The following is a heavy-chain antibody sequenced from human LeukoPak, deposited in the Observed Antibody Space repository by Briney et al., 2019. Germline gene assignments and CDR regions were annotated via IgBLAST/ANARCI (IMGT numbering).Heavy chain of an antibody. Sequence: GGSLRLSCAASGFTFSSYWMSWVRQAPGKGLEWVANIKQDGSEKYYVDSVKGRFTISRDNAKNSLYLQMNSLRAEDTAVYYCARDLWAADEPYYFDYWGQGTLVTVSS. J-gene: IGHJ4*02. CDR1: GFTFSSYW. CDR3: ARDLWAADEPYYFDY. CDR2: IKQDGSEK. D-gene: IGHD6-13*01. V-gene: IGHV3-7*01.